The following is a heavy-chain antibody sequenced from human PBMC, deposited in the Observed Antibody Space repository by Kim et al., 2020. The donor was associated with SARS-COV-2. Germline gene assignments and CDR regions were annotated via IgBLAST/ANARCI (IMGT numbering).Heavy chain of an antibody. Sequence: YHHSLKSRVTLAVDTSKNQFALKLSSGTAADTAVYYCAREAWLSGWRMDVWGQGTTVTVSS. J-gene: IGHJ6*02. D-gene: IGHD3-22*01. CDR3: AREAWLSGWRMDV. V-gene: IGHV4-59*01.